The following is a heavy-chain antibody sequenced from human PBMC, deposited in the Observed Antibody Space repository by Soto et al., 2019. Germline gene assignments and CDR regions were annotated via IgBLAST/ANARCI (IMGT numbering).Heavy chain of an antibody. Sequence: QMQLVQSGPEVKKPGTSVKVSCKASGFTFTSSAVQWVRQARGQRLEWIGWIVVGSGNTNYEQKFQERVTITRDMSTSTAYMALSSLRSEDTAVYYCAAGPDYSDSSGLNYYYGMDVWGQGTTVTVSS. V-gene: IGHV1-58*01. CDR2: IVVGSGNT. CDR1: GFTFTSSA. CDR3: AAGPDYSDSSGLNYYYGMDV. D-gene: IGHD3-22*01. J-gene: IGHJ6*02.